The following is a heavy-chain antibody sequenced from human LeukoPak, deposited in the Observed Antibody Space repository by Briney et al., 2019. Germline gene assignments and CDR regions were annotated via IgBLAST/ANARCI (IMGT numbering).Heavy chain of an antibody. D-gene: IGHD2-15*01. V-gene: IGHV4-59*08. CDR1: GGPISSYY. Sequence: SETLSLTCTVSGGPISSYYWSWIRQPPGKGLEWIGYIYYSGSTNYNPSLKSRVTISVDTSKNQFSLKLSSVTAADTAVYYCARHRGGYDHYYGMDVWGQGTTVTVSS. CDR3: ARHRGGYDHYYGMDV. CDR2: IYYSGST. J-gene: IGHJ6*02.